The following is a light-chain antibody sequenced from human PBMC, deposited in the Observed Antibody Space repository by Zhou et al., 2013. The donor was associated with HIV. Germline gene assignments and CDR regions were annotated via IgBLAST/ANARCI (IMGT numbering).Light chain of an antibody. Sequence: EIVLTQSPATLSLSPGERGTLSCRASQSVSSYLAWYQQKPGQAPRLLIYDTSNRATGIPARFSGSGSGTDFTLTISSLEPEDFAVYYCQQRSNWPLTFGGGTKVMIK. CDR2: DTS. CDR3: QQRSNWPLT. CDR1: QSVSSY. J-gene: IGKJ4*01. V-gene: IGKV3-11*01.